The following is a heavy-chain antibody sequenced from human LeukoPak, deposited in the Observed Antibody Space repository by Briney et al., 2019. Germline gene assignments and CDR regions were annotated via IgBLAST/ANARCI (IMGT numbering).Heavy chain of an antibody. Sequence: GGSLRLSCAASDSMSRRFKMNWVCHAPGKGLELVSYISDDSSTIHYADSVKGRFTISRDNAENSLYLQMNSLRAEDTAVYYCARGGYNYGSVFDYWGQGTLVTVSS. V-gene: IGHV3-48*01. J-gene: IGHJ4*02. D-gene: IGHD5-18*01. CDR1: DSMSRRFK. CDR3: ARGGYNYGSVFDY. CDR2: ISDDSSTI.